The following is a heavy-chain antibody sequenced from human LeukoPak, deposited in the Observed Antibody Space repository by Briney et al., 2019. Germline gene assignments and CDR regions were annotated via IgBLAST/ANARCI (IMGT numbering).Heavy chain of an antibody. J-gene: IGHJ4*02. V-gene: IGHV3-21*01. CDR3: AREASSVVVPAANSVDY. Sequence: GGSLRLSCAASGFTFSSYSMNWARQSPGKGLEWVSAINSGGTYIKYGDSVKGRFTISRDNAKNSLYLQMNSLRAEDTAVYYCAREASSVVVPAANSVDYWGQGTLVTVSS. CDR2: INSGGTYI. D-gene: IGHD2-2*01. CDR1: GFTFSSYS.